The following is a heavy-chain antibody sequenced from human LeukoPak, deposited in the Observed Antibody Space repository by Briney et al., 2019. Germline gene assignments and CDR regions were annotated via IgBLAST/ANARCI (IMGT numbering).Heavy chain of an antibody. CDR2: ISSSSSTI. CDR3: ARDSTFRYGMTS. CDR1: GFTFSSYS. V-gene: IGHV3-48*04. Sequence: PGGSLRLFCAASGFTFSSYSMNWVRQAPGKGLEWVSYISSSSSTIYYADSVKGRFTISRDNAKNSLYLQMNSLRAEDTAVYYCARDSTFRYGMTSGAKGPRSPSP. J-gene: IGHJ6*02. D-gene: IGHD3-3*02.